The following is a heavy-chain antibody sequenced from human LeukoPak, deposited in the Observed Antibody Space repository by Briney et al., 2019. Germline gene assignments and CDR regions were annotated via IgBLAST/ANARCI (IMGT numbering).Heavy chain of an antibody. Sequence: GGSLRLSCVASGFTFSSYWMSWVRQAPGEGLEWVANIRQDGNEKYYVDSVKGRFTISRDNAKNSLYLQMHSLRAEDTAVYYCARDRDSSGYYGYYFDYLGQGTLVTVSS. V-gene: IGHV3-7*04. J-gene: IGHJ4*02. D-gene: IGHD3-22*01. CDR3: ARDRDSSGYYGYYFDY. CDR1: GFTFSSYW. CDR2: IRQDGNEK.